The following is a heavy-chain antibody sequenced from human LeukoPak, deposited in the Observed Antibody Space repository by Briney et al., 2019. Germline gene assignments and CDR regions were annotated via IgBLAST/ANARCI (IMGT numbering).Heavy chain of an antibody. CDR2: ISSSSSYL. CDR1: GFTFSSYS. Sequence: GGSLRLSCAASGFTFSSYSMNWVRQAPGKGLEWVSSISSSSSYLYYADSVKGRFTISRDNAKNSLYLQMNSLRAEDTAVYYCAREGGRSKKYYYDSSGDGYFDYWGQGTLVTVSS. J-gene: IGHJ4*02. V-gene: IGHV3-21*01. D-gene: IGHD3-22*01. CDR3: AREGGRSKKYYYDSSGDGYFDY.